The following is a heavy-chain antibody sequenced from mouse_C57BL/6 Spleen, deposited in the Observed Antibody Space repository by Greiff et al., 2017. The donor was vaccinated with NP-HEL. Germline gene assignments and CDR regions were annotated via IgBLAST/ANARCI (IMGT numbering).Heavy chain of an antibody. CDR2: IDPSDSYT. CDR1: GYTFTSYW. V-gene: IGHV1-69*01. CDR3: ASELFAY. J-gene: IGHJ3*01. Sequence: QVQLKQSGAELVMPGASVKLSCKASGYTFTSYWMHWVKQRPGQGLEWIGEIDPSDSYTNYNQKFKGKSTLTVDKSSSTAYMQLSSLTSEDSAVYYCASELFAYWGQGTLVTVSA.